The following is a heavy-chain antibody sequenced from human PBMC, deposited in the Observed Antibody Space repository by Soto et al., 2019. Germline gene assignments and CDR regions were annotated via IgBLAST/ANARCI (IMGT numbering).Heavy chain of an antibody. CDR2: ISGSGGFA. D-gene: IGHD4-17*01. V-gene: IGHV3-23*01. CDR1: GFTFANYA. CDR3: AKDQWAYHDHCDPVDY. J-gene: IGHJ4*02. Sequence: DVQLLDSGGGLVQPGGSLRLSCAASGFTFANYAMSWVRQAPGKGLECVSVISGSGGFATYADSVTGRFTISRDNSRNTLYLQMNSLRAEDTAVYYCAKDQWAYHDHCDPVDYWGQGTLVTVSA.